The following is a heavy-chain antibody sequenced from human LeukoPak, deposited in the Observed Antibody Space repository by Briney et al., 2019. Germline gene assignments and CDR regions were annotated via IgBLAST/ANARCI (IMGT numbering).Heavy chain of an antibody. Sequence: PGGSLRLSCAASGFTFSSYAMSWVRQAPGKGLEWVSAISGSGGSTYYADSVKGRFTISRDNAKNSLYLQMNSLRAEDTAVYYCARDYCGGDCANYWYFDLWGRGTLVTVSS. CDR3: ARDYCGGDCANYWYFDL. CDR2: ISGSGGST. V-gene: IGHV3-23*01. CDR1: GFTFSSYA. D-gene: IGHD2-21*02. J-gene: IGHJ2*01.